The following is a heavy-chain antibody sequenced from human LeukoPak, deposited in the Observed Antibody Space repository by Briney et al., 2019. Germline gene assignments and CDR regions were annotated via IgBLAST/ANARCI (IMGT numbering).Heavy chain of an antibody. CDR3: ASGVATIKD. CDR2: INNDGTST. CDR1: GFTFSSYW. Sequence: GGSLRLSCAASGFTFSSYWMHWVRQAPGKGLVWVSRINNDGTSTNYADSVKGRFTISRDNAKNTLYLQMNSLRAEDTAVYYCASGVATIKDWGQGTLVTVSS. D-gene: IGHD5-24*01. J-gene: IGHJ4*02. V-gene: IGHV3-74*01.